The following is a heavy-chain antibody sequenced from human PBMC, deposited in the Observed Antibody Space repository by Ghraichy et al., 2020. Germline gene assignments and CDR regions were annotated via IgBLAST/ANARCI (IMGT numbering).Heavy chain of an antibody. Sequence: GSLRLSCGASGFSFSSYAMTWARQAPGKGLEYVSSISDGDVSTYYSDSVKGRFTISRDNSKNTLYLQLNSLRAEDTAVYYCAKGGLGRRPGLDYWGQGTLVTVSS. CDR1: GFSFSSYA. CDR2: ISDGDVST. CDR3: AKGGLGRRPGLDY. V-gene: IGHV3-23*01. J-gene: IGHJ4*02.